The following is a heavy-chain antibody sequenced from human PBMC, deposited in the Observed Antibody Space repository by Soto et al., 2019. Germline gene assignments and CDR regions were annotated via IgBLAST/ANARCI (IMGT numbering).Heavy chain of an antibody. V-gene: IGHV1-18*01. CDR2: IILYSDDT. CDR3: GRVVPGAEAWFGP. J-gene: IGHJ5*02. Sequence: QVQLVQSGAEVKRPGASVKVSCNTSGYTFSNYGITWVRHAPGQTLEWLGWIILYSDDTNYAQKFQARVSMTTDTPTTTAYMEVRSLRSDDTAVYYCGRVVPGAEAWFGPWGQGPLVTVSS. D-gene: IGHD2-2*01. CDR1: GYTFSNYG.